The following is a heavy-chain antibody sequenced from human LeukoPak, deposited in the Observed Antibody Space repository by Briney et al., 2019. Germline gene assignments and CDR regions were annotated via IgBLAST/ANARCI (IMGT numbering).Heavy chain of an antibody. CDR3: AKRIESGNSFDY. D-gene: IGHD2-15*01. J-gene: IGHJ4*02. V-gene: IGHV4-59*08. CDR2: IYYSGST. Sequence: SETLSLTCTVSGGSISSYYWSWIRQPPGKGLEWIGYIYYSGSTNYNPSLKSRVTISVDTSKNQFSLKLSSVTAADTAVYYCAKRIESGNSFDYWGQGSLVTVSS. CDR1: GGSISSYY.